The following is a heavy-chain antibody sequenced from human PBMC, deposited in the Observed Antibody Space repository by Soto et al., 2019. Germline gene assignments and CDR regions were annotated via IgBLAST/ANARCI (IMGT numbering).Heavy chain of an antibody. CDR2: IYYSGST. V-gene: IGHV4-31*03. D-gene: IGHD3-22*01. J-gene: IGHJ3*02. CDR3: ARDPYYYDSSGYYSVAFDI. CDR1: GGSISSGGYY. Sequence: TSETLSLTCTVSGGSISSGGYYWSWIRQHPGKGLEWIGYIYYSGSTYYNPSLKSRVTISVDTSKNQFSLKLSSVTAADTAVYYCARDPYYYDSSGYYSVAFDIWGQGTMVTVSS.